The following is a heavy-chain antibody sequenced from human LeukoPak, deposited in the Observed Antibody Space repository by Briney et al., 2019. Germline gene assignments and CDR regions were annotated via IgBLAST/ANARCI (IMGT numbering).Heavy chain of an antibody. V-gene: IGHV7-4-1*02. CDR2: INTNTGNP. D-gene: IGHD1-26*01. CDR1: GYTFTSYA. J-gene: IGHJ6*02. CDR3: ARELEGGSYFPYYYYYGMDV. Sequence: GASVKVSCKASGYTFTSYAMNWVRQAPGQGLEWMGWINTNTGNPTYAQGFTGRFVFSLDTSVSTAYLQISSLKAEDTAVYYCARELEGGSYFPYYYYYGMDVWGQGTTVTVSS.